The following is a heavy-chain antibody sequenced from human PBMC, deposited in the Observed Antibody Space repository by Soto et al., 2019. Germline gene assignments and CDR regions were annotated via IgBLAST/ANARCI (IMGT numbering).Heavy chain of an antibody. Sequence: GGSLRLSCAASGFTFSSYAMTWVRQAPGKGLEWVSVISDRGGATYYADSVKGRFTISRDNTKSTLYLQMNSLRAEDTAVYYCAKSLRGSVYDSCNVWGQGSQVTVSS. D-gene: IGHD5-12*01. J-gene: IGHJ4*02. CDR2: ISDRGGAT. CDR1: GFTFSSYA. V-gene: IGHV3-23*01. CDR3: AKSLRGSVYDSCNV.